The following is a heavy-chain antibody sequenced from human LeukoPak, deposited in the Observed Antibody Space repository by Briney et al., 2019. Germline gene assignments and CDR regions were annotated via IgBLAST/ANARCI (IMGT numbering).Heavy chain of an antibody. CDR1: GFTFSSYA. CDR3: AKHSSGWYAYYFDY. D-gene: IGHD6-19*01. Sequence: PGGSLKLSCAASGFTFSSYAMSWVRQAPGKGLEWVSAISGSGGSTYYADSVKGRFTISRDNSKNTLYLQMNSLRAEDTAVYYRAKHSSGWYAYYFDYWGQGTLVTVSS. CDR2: ISGSGGST. J-gene: IGHJ4*02. V-gene: IGHV3-23*01.